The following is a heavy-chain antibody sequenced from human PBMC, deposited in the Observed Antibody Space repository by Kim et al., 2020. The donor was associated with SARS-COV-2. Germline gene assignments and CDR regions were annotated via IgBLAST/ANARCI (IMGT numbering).Heavy chain of an antibody. D-gene: IGHD1-7*01. CDR1: GYSFTSYW. J-gene: IGHJ3*02. Sequence: GESLKISCKGSGYSFTSYWIGWVRQMPGKGLEWMGIIYPGDSDTRYSPSFQGQVTISADKSISTAYLQWSSLKASDTAMYYCARLRTEGRNWNYLTGAFDIWGQGTMVTVSS. CDR3: ARLRTEGRNWNYLTGAFDI. CDR2: IYPGDSDT. V-gene: IGHV5-51*01.